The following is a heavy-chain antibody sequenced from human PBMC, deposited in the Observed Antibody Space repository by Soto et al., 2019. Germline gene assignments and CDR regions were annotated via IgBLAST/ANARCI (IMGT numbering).Heavy chain of an antibody. V-gene: IGHV1-24*01. J-gene: IGHJ6*02. Sequence: ASVKVSCKVSGYTLTELSMHWVRQAPGKGLEWMGGFDPEDGETIYAQKFQGRVTMTEDTSTDTAYMELSSLRSEDTAVYYCAKESLGELSLPLHYYYGMDVWGQGTTVTISS. CDR2: FDPEDGET. CDR1: GYTLTELS. CDR3: AKESLGELSLPLHYYYGMDV. D-gene: IGHD3-16*02.